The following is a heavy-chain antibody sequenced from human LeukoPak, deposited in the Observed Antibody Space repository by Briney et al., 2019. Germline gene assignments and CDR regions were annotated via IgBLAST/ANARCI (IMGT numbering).Heavy chain of an antibody. J-gene: IGHJ5*02. D-gene: IGHD3-10*01. CDR2: IYTSGST. Sequence: SETLSLTCTVSGGSISSGSYYWSWIRQPAGKGLEWIGRIYTSGSTNYNPSLKSPVTISTDRSNNQYFLKLTSVTAADTAVYYCAGGPGSGNLDSWGRGTLVTVSS. CDR1: GGSISSGSYY. CDR3: AGGPGSGNLDS. V-gene: IGHV4-61*02.